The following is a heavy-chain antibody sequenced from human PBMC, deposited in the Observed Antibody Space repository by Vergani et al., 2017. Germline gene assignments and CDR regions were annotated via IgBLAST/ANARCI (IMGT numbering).Heavy chain of an antibody. Sequence: EVQLLESGGGLVQPGGSLRLSCAASGFTFSSYAMSWVRQAPGKGLEWVSAISGSGGSTYSADSVKGRFTLSRDNSKNTLYLQMNSLRAEDTAVYYCARSGSYLRYGMDVWGQGTTVTVSS. CDR2: ISGSGGST. CDR3: ARSGSYLRYGMDV. D-gene: IGHD3-10*01. CDR1: GFTFSSYA. J-gene: IGHJ6*02. V-gene: IGHV3-23*01.